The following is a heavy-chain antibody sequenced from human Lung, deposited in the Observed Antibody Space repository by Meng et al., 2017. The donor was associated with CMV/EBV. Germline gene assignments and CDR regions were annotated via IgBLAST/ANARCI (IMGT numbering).Heavy chain of an antibody. CDR1: GFTFSDYY. CDR3: ASHRYSGSYYPPAWFDP. Sequence: GGSXRLXXAASGFTFSDYYMSWIRQAPGKGLEWVSYISSSGSTIYYADSVKGRFTISRDNAKNSLYLQMNSLRAEDTAVYYCASHRYSGSYYPPAWFDPWGQGTLVXVSS. D-gene: IGHD1-26*01. J-gene: IGHJ5*02. CDR2: ISSSGSTI. V-gene: IGHV3-11*01.